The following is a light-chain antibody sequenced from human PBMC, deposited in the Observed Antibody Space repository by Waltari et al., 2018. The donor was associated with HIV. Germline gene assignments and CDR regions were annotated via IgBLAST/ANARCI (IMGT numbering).Light chain of an antibody. V-gene: IGLV2-14*01. CDR1: RNDIGTYNY. J-gene: IGLJ2*01. Sequence: QSALTQPASVSGSPGPSITISCTGTRNDIGTYNYVSWYQQHPGNVPKLLIYEVTKRPSGVSNRFSGSKSGNTASLTISGLQAEDEAAYYCCSYTSTTTSILFAGGTKLTVL. CDR3: CSYTSTTTSIL. CDR2: EVT.